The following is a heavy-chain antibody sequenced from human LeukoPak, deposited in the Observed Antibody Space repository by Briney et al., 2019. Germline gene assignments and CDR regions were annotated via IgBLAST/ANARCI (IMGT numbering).Heavy chain of an antibody. CDR3: ARGRGGSGSYFDY. Sequence: ASVKVSCKASGYTFTSYDINWVRQATGQGLEWMGWINPNSGGTNYAQKFQGWVTMTRDTSISTAYMELSRLRSDDTAVYYCARGRGGSGSYFDYWGQGTLVTVSS. V-gene: IGHV1-2*04. D-gene: IGHD1-26*01. CDR2: INPNSGGT. J-gene: IGHJ4*02. CDR1: GYTFTSYD.